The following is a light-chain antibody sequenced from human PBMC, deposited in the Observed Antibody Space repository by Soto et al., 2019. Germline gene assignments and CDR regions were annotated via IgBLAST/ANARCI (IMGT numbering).Light chain of an antibody. Sequence: EIVMTQSPATLSVSPGERATLSCRASQSVTSNLAWYQQKPGQGPRLLIYGASTRATGIPARFSGSGSGTDFTLTISRLELEDFAVYYCQQYGRLITFGQGTRLEIK. J-gene: IGKJ5*01. CDR1: QSVTSN. CDR2: GAS. CDR3: QQYGRLIT. V-gene: IGKV3-15*01.